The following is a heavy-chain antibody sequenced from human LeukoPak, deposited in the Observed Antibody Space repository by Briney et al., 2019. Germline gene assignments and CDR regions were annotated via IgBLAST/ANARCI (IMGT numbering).Heavy chain of an antibody. V-gene: IGHV3-7*01. CDR3: ARAPTYYDFWSGLLGMDV. J-gene: IGHJ6*02. D-gene: IGHD3-3*01. CDR1: GFTFSSYW. Sequence: GGSLRLSCAASGFTFSSYWMSWVRQAPGKGLEWVANIKQDGSEKYYVDSVKGRFTISRDNAKNSLYLQMNSLRAEDTAVYYCARAPTYYDFWSGLLGMDVWGQGTTVTVSS. CDR2: IKQDGSEK.